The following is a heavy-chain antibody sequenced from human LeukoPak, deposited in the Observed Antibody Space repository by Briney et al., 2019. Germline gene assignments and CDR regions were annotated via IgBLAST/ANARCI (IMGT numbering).Heavy chain of an antibody. J-gene: IGHJ5*02. Sequence: GGSLRLSCAASGFTFSSYSMNWVRQAPGKGLEWVSSISSSSSYIYYADSVKGRFTISRDNAKNSLYLQMNSLRAEDTAVYYCARESMTTVFDPWGQGTLVTVSS. CDR2: ISSSSSYI. V-gene: IGHV3-21*01. CDR1: GFTFSSYS. CDR3: ARESMTTVFDP. D-gene: IGHD4-17*01.